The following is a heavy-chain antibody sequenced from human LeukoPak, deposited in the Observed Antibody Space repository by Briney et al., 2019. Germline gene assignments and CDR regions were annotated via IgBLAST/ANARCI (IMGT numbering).Heavy chain of an antibody. CDR3: AKDNKKSYDTLTGFDF. Sequence: PGGSLRLSCAASGFTFSSYAMSWVRQAPGKGLEWVSAVSGSGGNTYYADSVKGRFTISRDNSKNMLYLQMNSLRAEDTAIYYCAKDNKKSYDTLTGFDFWGQGTLVTVSS. CDR1: GFTFSSYA. J-gene: IGHJ4*02. D-gene: IGHD3-9*01. CDR2: VSGSGGNT. V-gene: IGHV3-23*01.